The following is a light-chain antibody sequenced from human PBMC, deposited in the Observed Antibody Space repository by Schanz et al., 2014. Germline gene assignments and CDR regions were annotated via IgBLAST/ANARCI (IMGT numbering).Light chain of an antibody. Sequence: SSELTQPPSVSVAPGKTARITCGGTNIGSKSVHWYQQKPGQAPVLVVYDDADRPSGIPERFSGSNSGNTATLTISRVEAGDEADYYCHLWDATNDHLFGGGTKLTVL. V-gene: IGLV3-21*03. CDR2: DDA. CDR3: HLWDATNDHL. CDR1: NIGSKS. J-gene: IGLJ2*01.